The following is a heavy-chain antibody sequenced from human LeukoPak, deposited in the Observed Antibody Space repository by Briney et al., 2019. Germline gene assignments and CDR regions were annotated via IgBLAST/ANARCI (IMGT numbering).Heavy chain of an antibody. CDR3: ARARYSSSLGV. CDR1: GGSFSGYY. D-gene: IGHD6-13*01. CDR2: INHSGST. V-gene: IGHV4-34*01. J-gene: IGHJ4*02. Sequence: SETLSLTCAVYGGSFSGYYWSWIRQPPGKGLGWIGEINHSGSTNYNPSLKSRVTISVDTSKNQFSLKLSSVTAADTAVYYCARARYSSSLGVWGQGTLVTVSS.